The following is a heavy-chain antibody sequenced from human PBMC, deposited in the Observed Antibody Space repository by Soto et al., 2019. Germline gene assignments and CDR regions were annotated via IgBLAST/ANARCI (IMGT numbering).Heavy chain of an antibody. Sequence: QITLKESGPTLVKPTQTLTLTCTFSGFSLSTSGVGVGWIRQPPGTALEWLALIYCADDKRYSPSLKSRLTLPKDTSNSHVGLKTTNTAPVATATYYCAHSRPISAGLYWGQVTLVTVSS. CDR1: GFSLSTSGVG. J-gene: IGHJ4*02. CDR3: AHSRPISAGLY. CDR2: IYCADDK. D-gene: IGHD6-6*01. V-gene: IGHV2-5*02.